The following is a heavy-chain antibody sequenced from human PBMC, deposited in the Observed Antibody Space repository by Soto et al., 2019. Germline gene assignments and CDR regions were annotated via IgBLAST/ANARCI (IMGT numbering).Heavy chain of an antibody. CDR2: IIPIFGTA. V-gene: IGHV1-69*12. CDR3: ATYDNSGRMDV. CDR1: GGTFSIYA. J-gene: IGHJ6*02. Sequence: QVQLVQSGAEVRKPGSSVKVSCKASGGTFSIYAISWVRQAPGQGLEWMGGIIPIFGTANYAQKFQGRVTITADESTSTAYIELSSLRSEDTAVYYCATYDNSGRMDVWGQRTTVTVSS. D-gene: IGHD3-22*01.